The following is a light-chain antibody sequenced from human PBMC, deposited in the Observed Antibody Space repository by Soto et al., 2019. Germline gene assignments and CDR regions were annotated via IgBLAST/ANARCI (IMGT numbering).Light chain of an antibody. CDR1: QGISNY. J-gene: IGKJ4*01. CDR3: QKYNSAPF. Sequence: DIQMTQSPSSLSASVGDRVTITCRASQGISNYLAWYQQKPGKVPKLLIYAASTLQSGVPSRFSGSGSGTDFTLTISSLQPEDVATSYCQKYNSAPFFGGANKVEIK. CDR2: AAS. V-gene: IGKV1-27*01.